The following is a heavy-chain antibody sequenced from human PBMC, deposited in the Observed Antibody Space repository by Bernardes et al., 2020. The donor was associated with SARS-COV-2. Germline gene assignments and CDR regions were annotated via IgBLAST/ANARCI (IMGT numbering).Heavy chain of an antibody. Sequence: GSLRLPSAAAGFTFDDYGMSWVRPAPGKGLEWVSGITRSGGSTGYADSVKGRFTISRDNAKNSLHLQMNSLRAEDTALYYCVRGYLYGPFDYWGQGILVTVSS. CDR1: GFTFDDYG. D-gene: IGHD5-18*01. V-gene: IGHV3-20*03. CDR2: ITRSGGST. J-gene: IGHJ4*02. CDR3: VRGYLYGPFDY.